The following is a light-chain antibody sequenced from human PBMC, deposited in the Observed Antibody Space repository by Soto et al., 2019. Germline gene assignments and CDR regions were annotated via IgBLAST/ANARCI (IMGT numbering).Light chain of an antibody. V-gene: IGLV2-11*01. Sequence: QSVLTQPRSVSGSPGQSVTISCTGTSSDVGGYNYVSWYQQHPGKAPKLMIYDVSKRPSGVPDRFSGSKSGNTASLTISGLQAEEEADYCCCSYAGSDVVFGGGTKLTVL. CDR3: CSYAGSDVV. CDR1: SSDVGGYNY. J-gene: IGLJ2*01. CDR2: DVS.